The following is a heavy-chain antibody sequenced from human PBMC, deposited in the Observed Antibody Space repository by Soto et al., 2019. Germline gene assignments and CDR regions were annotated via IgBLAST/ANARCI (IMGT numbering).Heavy chain of an antibody. V-gene: IGHV3-53*01. Sequence: PGGALRLSCAASGFRVSDNSMTWVRQAPGKAVECVSVIHSAATAYLADSVKGHFIISSDNSKDTVYFQMNRLTAEHTDNYYCERELSGRWYHAFDPWGEGVLVTVSS. J-gene: IGHJ5*02. CDR1: GFRVSDNS. D-gene: IGHD1-26*01. CDR3: ERELSGRWYHAFDP. CDR2: IHSAATA.